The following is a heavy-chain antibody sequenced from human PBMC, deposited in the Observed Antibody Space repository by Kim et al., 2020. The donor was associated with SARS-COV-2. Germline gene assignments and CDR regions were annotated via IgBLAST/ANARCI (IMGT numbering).Heavy chain of an antibody. D-gene: IGHD3-22*01. V-gene: IGHV4-31*03. Sequence: SETLSLTCTVSGGSTSTSGYYWSWIRQHPGKGLEWVGYIYYSGTTYYNPTLGGRVTISLDSSKNQFSLKLTSLIAADTAVYYCARVWGEYFDSSGYYSHYFGLAVWGQGTSVTVSS. CDR1: GGSTSTSGYY. J-gene: IGHJ6*02. CDR2: IYYSGTT. CDR3: ARVWGEYFDSSGYYSHYFGLAV.